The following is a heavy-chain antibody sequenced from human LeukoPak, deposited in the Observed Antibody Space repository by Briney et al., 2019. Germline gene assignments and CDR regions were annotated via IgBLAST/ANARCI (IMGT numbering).Heavy chain of an antibody. CDR1: GYTSTSYG. CDR3: AVHTYDNSGYYLSY. Sequence: ASLKLSCKASGYTSTSYGISWVRQAPGQGLEWMGWISAYNGNTNYARKLQGRVTMTTDTSTSTAYMELRSLRSDDTAVYYCAVHTYDNSGYYLSYWGQGTLVTVSS. D-gene: IGHD3-22*01. CDR2: ISAYNGNT. J-gene: IGHJ4*02. V-gene: IGHV1-18*01.